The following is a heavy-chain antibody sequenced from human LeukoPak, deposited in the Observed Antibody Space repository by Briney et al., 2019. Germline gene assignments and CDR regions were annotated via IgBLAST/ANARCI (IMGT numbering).Heavy chain of an antibody. CDR3: ARSRGSYRAPFDY. J-gene: IGHJ4*02. CDR1: GYSISSGYY. V-gene: IGHV4-38-2*02. Sequence: SETLSLTCTVSGYSISSGYYWGWIWQPPGKGLEWIGSIYHSGSTNYNPSLKSRVTISVDTSKNQFSLKLSSVTAADTAVYYCARSRGSYRAPFDYWGQGTLVTVSS. D-gene: IGHD1-26*01. CDR2: IYHSGST.